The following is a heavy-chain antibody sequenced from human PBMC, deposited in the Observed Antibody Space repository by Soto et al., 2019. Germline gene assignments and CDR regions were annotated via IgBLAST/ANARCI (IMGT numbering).Heavy chain of an antibody. CDR3: AREKGTGDWDKFFQH. CDR1: GLTVNSHY. V-gene: IGHV3-66*01. J-gene: IGHJ1*01. CDR2: IHTGGVT. D-gene: IGHD1-1*01. Sequence: EVQLVESGGGLVQPGGSLRLSCEASGLTVNSHYMSWVRQAPGKGLEWVAVIHTGGVTYYADSVKGRFIISRDNSKNTVYLQMTTVRAEDTAVFYCAREKGTGDWDKFFQHWCQGTLVTVSS.